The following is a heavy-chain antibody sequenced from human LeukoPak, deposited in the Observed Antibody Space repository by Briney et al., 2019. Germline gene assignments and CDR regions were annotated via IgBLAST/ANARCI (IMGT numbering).Heavy chain of an antibody. CDR2: IYYSGST. D-gene: IGHD4-23*01. CDR1: GGSISSGGYY. Sequence: SQTLSLTCTVSGGSISSGGYYWSWIRQPPGKGLEWIGYIYYSGSTNYNPSLKSRLTISLDTSKNQFSLKLSSVTAADTAVYYCARGYDYGGKGLDYWGQGTLVTVSS. J-gene: IGHJ4*02. CDR3: ARGYDYGGKGLDY. V-gene: IGHV4-61*08.